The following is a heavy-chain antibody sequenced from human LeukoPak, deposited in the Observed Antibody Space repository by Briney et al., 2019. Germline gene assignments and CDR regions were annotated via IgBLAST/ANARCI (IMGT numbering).Heavy chain of an antibody. Sequence: PGGSLRLSCAASGFTFSSYSMNWVRQAPGKGLEWVSSISSSSSYIYYADPVKGRFTISRGNVKNSLYLQMNSLRAEDTAVYYCARGGRGYSYGYDWYFDLWGRGTLVTVSS. D-gene: IGHD5-18*01. CDR2: ISSSSSYI. J-gene: IGHJ2*01. CDR1: GFTFSSYS. V-gene: IGHV3-21*01. CDR3: ARGGRGYSYGYDWYFDL.